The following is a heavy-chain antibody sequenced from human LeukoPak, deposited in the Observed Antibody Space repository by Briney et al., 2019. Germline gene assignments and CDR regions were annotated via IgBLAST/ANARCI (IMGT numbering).Heavy chain of an antibody. CDR3: AKDRWLATITYFDY. D-gene: IGHD5-24*01. CDR2: ISWNSGSI. CDR1: GFTFSSYE. Sequence: GGSLRLSCAASGFTFSSYEMNWVRQAPGKGLEWVSGISWNSGSIGYADSVKGRFTISRDNAKNSLYLQMNSLRAEDTALYYCAKDRWLATITYFDYWGQGTLVTVSS. J-gene: IGHJ4*02. V-gene: IGHV3-9*01.